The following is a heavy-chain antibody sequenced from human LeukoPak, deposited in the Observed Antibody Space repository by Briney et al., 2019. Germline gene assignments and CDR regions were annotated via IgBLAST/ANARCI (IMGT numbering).Heavy chain of an antibody. D-gene: IGHD6-19*01. V-gene: IGHV4-61*01. Sequence: SETLSLTCTVSGGSVSSYNYYWSWIRQPPGKGLEWIGYIYYSGTTNYNPSLKSRVTISLDTSKSQFSLRLSSVTAADTAVYYCASDGPGKWQVNWGQGTLVTVSS. CDR2: IYYSGTT. CDR3: ASDGPGKWQVN. J-gene: IGHJ4*02. CDR1: GGSVSSYNYY.